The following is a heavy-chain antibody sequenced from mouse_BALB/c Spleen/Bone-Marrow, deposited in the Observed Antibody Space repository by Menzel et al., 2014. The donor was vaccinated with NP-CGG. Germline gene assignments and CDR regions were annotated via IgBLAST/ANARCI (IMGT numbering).Heavy chain of an antibody. CDR1: GYTFTDYV. D-gene: IGHD2-2*01. CDR2: IIPFNDGT. CDR3: ARSLYGFDWYFEV. Sequence: EVQLQQSGPELVRPGASVKMSCKASGYTFTDYVIHWVKQKPGQGLEWIGYIIPFNDGTKYNEKFKGKATLTSDKFSSTAYMELGSLSSEVFAVYYCARSLYGFDWYFEVWGAGTTVIVS. J-gene: IGHJ1*01. V-gene: IGHV1-14*01.